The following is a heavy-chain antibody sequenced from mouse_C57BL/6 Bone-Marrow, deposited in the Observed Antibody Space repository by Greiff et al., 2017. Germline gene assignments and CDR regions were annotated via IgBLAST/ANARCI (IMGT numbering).Heavy chain of an antibody. D-gene: IGHD6-1*01. J-gene: IGHJ1*03. CDR1: GYTFTNYW. CDR2: IYPGGGYT. Sequence: QVQLKQSGAELVRPGTSVKMSCKASGYTFTNYWIGWAKQRPGHGLEWIGDIYPGGGYTNHNEKFKGKATLTADKSSSTAYMQFSSLTSEDSAIYYCARSRLWDWYFDVWGTGTTVTVSS. CDR3: ARSRLWDWYFDV. V-gene: IGHV1-63*01.